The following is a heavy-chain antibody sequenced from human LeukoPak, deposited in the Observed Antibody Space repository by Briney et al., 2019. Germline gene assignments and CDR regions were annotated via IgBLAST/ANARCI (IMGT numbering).Heavy chain of an antibody. J-gene: IGHJ4*02. CDR1: RFSLSTSGMC. CDR2: IDWDDDK. V-gene: IGHV2-70*01. Sequence: ESGPTLVNPTQTLTLTCTFSRFSLSTSGMCVSWIRQPPGKALEWLSLIDWDDDKYYSTSLKTRLTISKYTYKKPVVLTMTNMDPVDKATYFCARETSDYSSSWYGYYFDYWGQGTLVTVSS. D-gene: IGHD6-13*01. CDR3: ARETSDYSSSWYGYYFDY.